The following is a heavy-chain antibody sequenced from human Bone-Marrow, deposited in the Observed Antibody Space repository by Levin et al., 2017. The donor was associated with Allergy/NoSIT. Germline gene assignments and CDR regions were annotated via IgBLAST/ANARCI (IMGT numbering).Heavy chain of an antibody. J-gene: IGHJ4*02. CDR3: AREWAVAARPIDS. D-gene: IGHD6-6*01. CDR1: GGSISSGGFF. V-gene: IGHV4-31*03. Sequence: PSETLSLTCTVSGGSISSGGFFWSWIRQHPGKGLEWIGYISYSGNTYYNPSLKSRVIISIDTSKNQFSLKVTSVTAADTAVYFCAREWAVAARPIDSWGQGTLVTVSS. CDR2: ISYSGNT.